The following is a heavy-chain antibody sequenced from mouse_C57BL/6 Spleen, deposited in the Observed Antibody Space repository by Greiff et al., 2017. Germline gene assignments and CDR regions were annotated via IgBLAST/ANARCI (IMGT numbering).Heavy chain of an antibody. V-gene: IGHV1-69*01. CDR2: IDPSDSYT. J-gene: IGHJ3*01. D-gene: IGHD2-4*01. Sequence: VQLQQSGAELVMPGASVKLSCKASGYTFTSYWMHWVKQRPGQGLEWIGEIDPSDSYTNYNQKFKGKSTLTVDKSSSTAYMQLSSLTSEDSAVYYCARKGVYYDLWGGFAYWGQGTLVTVSA. CDR1: GYTFTSYW. CDR3: ARKGVYYDLWGGFAY.